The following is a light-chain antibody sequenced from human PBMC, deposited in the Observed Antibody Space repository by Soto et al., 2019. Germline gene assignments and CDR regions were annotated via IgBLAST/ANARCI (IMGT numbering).Light chain of an antibody. V-gene: IGLV2-14*01. J-gene: IGLJ1*01. CDR1: SSDVGGYNY. CDR3: SSYTSSSTLYV. CDR2: DVS. Sequence: QSALTQPASVCGSPRQSITISCTGTSSDVGGYNYVSWYQQHPGKAPKLMIYDVSNRPSGVSNRFSGSKSGNTASLTISGLQAEDEADYYCSSYTSSSTLYVFGTGTKLTVL.